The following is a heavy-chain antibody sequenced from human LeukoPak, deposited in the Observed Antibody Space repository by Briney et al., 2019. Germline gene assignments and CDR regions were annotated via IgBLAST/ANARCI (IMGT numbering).Heavy chain of an antibody. CDR2: ISDSGDST. Sequence: GGSLRLSCAASGFIFSSYAMNWVRQAPGKGLEWVSAISDSGDSTYYADSVKGRFTISRDNSRNTLYLQMNSLRAEDTAVYYSAKRGGTGTKYFDYWGQGTLVTVSS. D-gene: IGHD1-1*01. V-gene: IGHV3-23*01. CDR1: GFIFSSYA. J-gene: IGHJ4*02. CDR3: AKRGGTGTKYFDY.